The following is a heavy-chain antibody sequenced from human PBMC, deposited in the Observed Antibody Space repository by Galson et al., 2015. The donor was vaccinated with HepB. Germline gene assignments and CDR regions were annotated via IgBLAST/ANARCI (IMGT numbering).Heavy chain of an antibody. CDR1: GFTVSSNY. J-gene: IGHJ6*02. CDR3: ARREAMDYGMDV. Sequence: SLRLSCAASGFTVSSNYMSWVRQAPGKGLEWVSVIYSGGSTYYADSVKGRFTISRDNSKNTLYLQMNSLRAEDTAVYYCARREAMDYGMDVWGQGTTVTVSS. D-gene: IGHD5-18*01. V-gene: IGHV3-66*04. CDR2: IYSGGST.